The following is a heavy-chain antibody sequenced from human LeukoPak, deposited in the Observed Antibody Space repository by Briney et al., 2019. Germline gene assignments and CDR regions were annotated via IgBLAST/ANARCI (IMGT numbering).Heavy chain of an antibody. CDR2: IWNAGTNT. CDR3: AGDTPPGGDYYFDY. V-gene: IGHV3-33*01. Sequence: GGSLRLSCAASGFSISTYGMHWVRQAPGKGLEWVALIWNAGTNTYYADSVKGRFTISRDNSKNTLYLQMNSLRAEDTAVYYCAGDTPPGGDYYFDYWGQGTLVIVSS. D-gene: IGHD3-16*01. J-gene: IGHJ4*02. CDR1: GFSISTYG.